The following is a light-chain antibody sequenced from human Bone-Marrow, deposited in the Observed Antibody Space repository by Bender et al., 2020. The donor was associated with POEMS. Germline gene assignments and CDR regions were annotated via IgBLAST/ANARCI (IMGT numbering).Light chain of an antibody. V-gene: IGLV1-36*01. CDR2: YDD. J-gene: IGLJ3*02. Sequence: QSVLTQPPSVSGAPGQRVTISCAGSSSNIGAGHDVHWYQQLPGEAPKLLIYYDDLLTPGVSDRFSASKSGTSASLAISELQSEDEALYYCSAWDDSLSGWVFGGGTKLTVL. CDR1: SSNIGAGHD. CDR3: SAWDDSLSGWV.